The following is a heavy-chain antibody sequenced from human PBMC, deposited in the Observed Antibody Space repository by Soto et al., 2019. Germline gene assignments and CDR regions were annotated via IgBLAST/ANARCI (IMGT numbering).Heavy chain of an antibody. CDR1: GAALTRGNTT. J-gene: IGHJ5*02. V-gene: IGHV4-31*03. D-gene: IGHD2-21*01. CDR3: ARLRIATNNYKWFDP. Sequence: PSETLSLTGSVSGAALTRGNTTWSWFRKAPGKGLEWIGHIYVTGAVDYNPSLRDRITISQDTSERQFSLNLRLVTAADTAVYYCARLRIATNNYKWFDPWGQGTLVTVSS. CDR2: IYVTGAV.